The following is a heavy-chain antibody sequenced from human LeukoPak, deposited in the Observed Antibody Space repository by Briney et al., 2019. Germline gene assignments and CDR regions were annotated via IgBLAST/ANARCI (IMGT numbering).Heavy chain of an antibody. J-gene: IGHJ5*02. CDR3: ARGRGKVVPAAKGNWFDP. Sequence: GASVKVSCKASGYTFTGYYMHWVRQATGQGLEWMGWMNPNSGNTGYAQKFQGRVTMTRNTSISTAYMELSSLRSEDTAVYYCARGRGKVVPAAKGNWFDPWGQGTLVTVSS. CDR1: GYTFTGYY. D-gene: IGHD2-2*01. CDR2: MNPNSGNT. V-gene: IGHV1-8*02.